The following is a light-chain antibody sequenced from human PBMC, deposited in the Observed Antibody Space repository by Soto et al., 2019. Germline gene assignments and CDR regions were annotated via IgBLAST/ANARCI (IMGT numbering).Light chain of an antibody. CDR1: QSVSSN. Sequence: EIVMTQSPATLSVSPRERATLSCRASQSVSSNLAWYQQKPGQAPRLLIYGASTRATGIPARFSGSGSGTEFNLTISSLQSEDFAVYYCQQYNNWPPWTFGQGTKVEIK. V-gene: IGKV3-15*01. J-gene: IGKJ1*01. CDR2: GAS. CDR3: QQYNNWPPWT.